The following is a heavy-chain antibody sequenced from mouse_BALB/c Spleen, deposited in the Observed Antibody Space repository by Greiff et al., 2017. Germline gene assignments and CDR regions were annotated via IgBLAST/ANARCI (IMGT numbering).Heavy chain of an antibody. D-gene: IGHD3-2*01. V-gene: IGHV5-6-3*01. CDR1: GFTFSSYG. Sequence: EVQGVESGGGLVQPGGSLKLSCAASGFTFSSYGMSWVRQTPDKRLELVATINSNGGSTYYPDSVNGRSTISRDNAKNTLYLQMSSLKSEDTAMYYCAREGGTARALFDNWGQGTTLTVAS. J-gene: IGHJ2*01. CDR2: INSNGGST. CDR3: AREGGTARALFDN.